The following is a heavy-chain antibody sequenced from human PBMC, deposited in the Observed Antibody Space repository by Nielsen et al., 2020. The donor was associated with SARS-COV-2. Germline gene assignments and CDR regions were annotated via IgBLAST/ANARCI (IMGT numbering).Heavy chain of an antibody. J-gene: IGHJ4*02. CDR1: GFSFSYYA. CDR3: ASFAGYCSSTTCPFPYFFDY. CDR2: IYSGATNT. D-gene: IGHD2-2*01. V-gene: IGHV3-23*03. Sequence: GGSLRLSCAASGFSFSYYAMSWVRQAPGKGLEWVSIIYSGATNTYYADSVKGRFTISRENSKNTLFLQMNSLRAEDTAVYYCASFAGYCSSTTCPFPYFFDYWGRGTLVTVSS.